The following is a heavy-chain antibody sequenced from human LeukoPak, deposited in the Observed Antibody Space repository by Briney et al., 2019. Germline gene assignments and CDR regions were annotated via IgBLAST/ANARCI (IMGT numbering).Heavy chain of an antibody. CDR3: ARHSPVGATPDAFDI. J-gene: IGHJ3*02. CDR2: IYYSGST. V-gene: IGHV4-59*08. Sequence: PSETLSLTCTVSGGSISSYYWSWIRQPPGKGLEWIGNIYYSGSTNYNPSLKSRVTISVDTSKNQFSLKLSSVTAADTAVYYCARHSPVGATPDAFDIWGQGTMVTVSS. D-gene: IGHD1-26*01. CDR1: GGSISSYY.